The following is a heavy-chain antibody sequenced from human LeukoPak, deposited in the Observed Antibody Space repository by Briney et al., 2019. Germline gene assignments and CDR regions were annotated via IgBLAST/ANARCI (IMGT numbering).Heavy chain of an antibody. Sequence: KPSETLSLTCTVSGGSISSYYWSWIRQPAGKGLEWIGRIYYTGTTHYNPSLKSRVTISIDTSKNQFSLKLSSVTAADTAVYYCARRLPPPWCFDLWGRGTLVTVSS. V-gene: IGHV4-4*07. J-gene: IGHJ2*01. CDR3: ARRLPPPWCFDL. CDR1: GGSISSYY. CDR2: IYYTGTT.